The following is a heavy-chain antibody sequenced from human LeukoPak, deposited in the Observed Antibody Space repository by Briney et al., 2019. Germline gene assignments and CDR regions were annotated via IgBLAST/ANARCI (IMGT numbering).Heavy chain of an antibody. V-gene: IGHV3-49*04. D-gene: IGHD2-2*01. CDR3: ARDQYAGYDPYYFDY. Sequence: GRSLRLACPPSGFTFGAYAITSVRQAPGKGLEWVRLIRRRTYGGTTAYAASVTGTFTISRDDSKNNAYLQMNSLKTEDTAVYYCARDQYAGYDPYYFDYWGQGTLVTVSS. CDR1: GFTFGAYA. CDR2: IRRRTYGGTT. J-gene: IGHJ4*02.